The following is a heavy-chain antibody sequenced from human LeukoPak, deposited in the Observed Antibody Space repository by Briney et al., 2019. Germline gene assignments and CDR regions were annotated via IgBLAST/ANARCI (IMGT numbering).Heavy chain of an antibody. J-gene: IGHJ5*02. CDR3: ARARRGYSYGPRYNWFDP. CDR1: GFTFSNYW. CDR2: IKEDGSDK. Sequence: GGSLRLSCAASGFTFSNYWMSWVRQAPGKGLEWVANIKEDGSDKYYVDSVKGRFIISRDNVKNSLYLQMNSLRVEDMAVYYCARARRGYSYGPRYNWFDPWGQGTLVTVSS. V-gene: IGHV3-7*01. D-gene: IGHD5-18*01.